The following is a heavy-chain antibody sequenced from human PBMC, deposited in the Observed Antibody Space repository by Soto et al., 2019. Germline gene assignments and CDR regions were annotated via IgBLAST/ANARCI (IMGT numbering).Heavy chain of an antibody. V-gene: IGHV3-48*03. CDR2: ISSRGDTI. Sequence: SLRLSCVVSGFTFSSYEMNWVRQAPGKGLEWVSYISSRGDTIYYADSVKGRVTISRDNAKNSLYLQMNSLRAEDTAVYYCARDSAGYSGSDNFDCWGQGTLVTVSS. CDR3: ARDSAGYSGSDNFDC. CDR1: GFTFSSYE. D-gene: IGHD5-12*01. J-gene: IGHJ4*02.